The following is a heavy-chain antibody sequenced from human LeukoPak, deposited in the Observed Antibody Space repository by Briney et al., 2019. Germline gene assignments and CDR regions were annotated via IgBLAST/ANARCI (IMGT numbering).Heavy chain of an antibody. CDR3: ARDHNYAFDN. V-gene: IGHV3-48*04. J-gene: IGHJ4*02. D-gene: IGHD1-1*01. CDR2: IGISSGNT. Sequence: GGSLRLSCAASGFTFSTYWMNWVRQAPGKGLEWISYIGISSGNTKYADSVKGRFTISGDNAKNSLCLQMNSLRVEDTAVYYCARDHNYAFDNWGQGTLVTVSS. CDR1: GFTFSTYW.